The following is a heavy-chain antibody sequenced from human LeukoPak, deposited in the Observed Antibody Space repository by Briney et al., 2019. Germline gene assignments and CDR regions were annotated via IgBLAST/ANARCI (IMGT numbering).Heavy chain of an antibody. Sequence: GGSLRLSCAASGFTVSSNYMSWVRQAPGKGLERVSVIYSGGSTYYADSVKGRFTISRDNSKNTLYLQMNSLRAEDTAVYYCARWYYYDSSGYLHDAFDIWGQGTMVTVSS. CDR3: ARWYYYDSSGYLHDAFDI. CDR2: IYSGGST. CDR1: GFTVSSNY. D-gene: IGHD3-22*01. V-gene: IGHV3-66*02. J-gene: IGHJ3*02.